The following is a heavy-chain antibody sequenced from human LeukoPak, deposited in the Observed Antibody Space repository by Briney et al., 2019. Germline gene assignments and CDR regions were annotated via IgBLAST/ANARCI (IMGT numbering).Heavy chain of an antibody. J-gene: IGHJ4*02. D-gene: IGHD3-10*01. V-gene: IGHV3-23*01. CDR2: ISGSGGST. Sequence: GGSLRLSCAASGFTFSTYALSWVRQAPGKGLEWVSGISGSGGSTYYADSVKGRFTISRDNSKNTLYLQMNSLRAKDTAVYYCAKSTSFTMVRGATDYWGQGTLVTVSS. CDR3: AKSTSFTMVRGATDY. CDR1: GFTFSTYA.